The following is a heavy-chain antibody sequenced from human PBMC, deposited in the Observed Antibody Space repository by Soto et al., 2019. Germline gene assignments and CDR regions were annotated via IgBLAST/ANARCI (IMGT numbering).Heavy chain of an antibody. J-gene: IGHJ4*02. CDR2: VNPILSLS. V-gene: IGHV1-69*02. Sequence: QVQLVQSGAEVKRPGSSVKVSCKASGDTFSFYSINWVRQAPGLGLEWMGRVNPILSLSNYAKRFQGRGTKTVEKSTNTAYIVISYLKSGETANYYCANSYGSGNRAFGYWGQGGQVIVSS. D-gene: IGHD3-10*01. CDR1: GDTFSFYS. CDR3: ANSYGSGNRAFGY.